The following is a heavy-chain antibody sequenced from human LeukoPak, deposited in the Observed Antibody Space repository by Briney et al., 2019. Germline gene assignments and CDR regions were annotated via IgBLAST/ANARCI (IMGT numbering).Heavy chain of an antibody. D-gene: IGHD3-16*02. V-gene: IGHV4-59*01. CDR1: GGSISSYY. Sequence: SETLSLTCTVSGGSISSYYWSWIRQPPGKGLEWIGYFYYSGTANYNPSLKSRVTMSIDTSKNHFSLNLRSVTAAGTAVYYCASQFGGVIVPFDSWGQGTLVTVSS. CDR3: ASQFGGVIVPFDS. CDR2: FYYSGTA. J-gene: IGHJ4*02.